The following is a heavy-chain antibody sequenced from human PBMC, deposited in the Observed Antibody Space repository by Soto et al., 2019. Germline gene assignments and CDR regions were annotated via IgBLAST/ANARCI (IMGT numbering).Heavy chain of an antibody. V-gene: IGHV1-2*04. J-gene: IGHJ3*02. CDR3: ARDPVPTGEVGAFDI. CDR1: GYNFTGYY. Sequence: ASVKVSCKASGYNFTGYYMHWVRQAPGQGLEWMGWINPNSGGTNYAQKFQGWVTMTRDTSISTAYMELSRLRSDDTAVYYCARDPVPTGEVGAFDIWGQGTMVTVSS. D-gene: IGHD7-27*01. CDR2: INPNSGGT.